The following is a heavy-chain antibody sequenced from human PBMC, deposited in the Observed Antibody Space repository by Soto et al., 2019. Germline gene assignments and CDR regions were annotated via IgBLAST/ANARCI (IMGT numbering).Heavy chain of an antibody. CDR3: ARRASGTPYFDY. J-gene: IGHJ4*02. CDR2: IYYSGNT. Sequence: SETLSLTCTVSGGSVSSSSYYWSWIRQPPGKGLEWIGYIYYSGNTNYNPSLESRVTISVDTSKNQFSLKLNSVTAADTAMYYFARRASGTPYFDYWGQGTLVTVSS. V-gene: IGHV4-61*01. D-gene: IGHD3-3*01. CDR1: GGSVSSSSYY.